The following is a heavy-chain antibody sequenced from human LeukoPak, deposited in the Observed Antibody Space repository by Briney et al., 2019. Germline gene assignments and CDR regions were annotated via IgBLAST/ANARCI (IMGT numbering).Heavy chain of an antibody. V-gene: IGHV3-23*01. CDR2: ISGSGGST. D-gene: IGHD5-12*01. CDR3: AKTPSIVATTTFDY. CDR1: GFTFSSYA. Sequence: GGSLSLSCAASGFTFSSYAMSWVRQAPGKGLEWVSAISGSGGSTYYADSVKGRFTISRDNSENTLYLQMNTLRAEDTAVYYCAKTPSIVATTTFDYWGQGTLVTVSS. J-gene: IGHJ4*02.